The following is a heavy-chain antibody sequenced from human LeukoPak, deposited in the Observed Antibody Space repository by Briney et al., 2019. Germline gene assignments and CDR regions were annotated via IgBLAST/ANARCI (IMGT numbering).Heavy chain of an antibody. CDR3: ARGHPNYYYYYGMDV. V-gene: IGHV4-34*01. J-gene: IGHJ6*02. CDR1: GFTFSSYW. Sequence: GSLRLSCAASGFTFSSYWMNWVRQAPGKGLEWIGEINHSGSTNYNPSLKSRVTISVDTSKNQFSLKLSSVTAADTAVYYCARGHPNYYYYYGMDVWGQGTTVTVSS. CDR2: INHSGST.